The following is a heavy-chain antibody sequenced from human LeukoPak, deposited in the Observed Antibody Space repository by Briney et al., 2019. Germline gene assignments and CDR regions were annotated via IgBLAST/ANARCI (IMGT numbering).Heavy chain of an antibody. D-gene: IGHD5-24*01. CDR3: ARHDRRDAYNNAFDI. CDR1: GGSFSGYY. Sequence: SETLSLTCAVYGGSFSGYYWSWIRQPPGKGLEWIGCIYKSVTTKYNPSLKSRVTTSLDTSRNHISLKLSYVTAADTAVYYCARHDRRDAYNNAFDIWGQGTMVAVSS. J-gene: IGHJ3*02. V-gene: IGHV4-59*08. CDR2: IYKSVTT.